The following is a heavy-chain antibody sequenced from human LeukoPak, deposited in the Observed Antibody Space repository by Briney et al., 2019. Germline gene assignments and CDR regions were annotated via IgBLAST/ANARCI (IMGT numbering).Heavy chain of an antibody. CDR3: ASGSGWLVQD. V-gene: IGHV4-59*08. D-gene: IGHD6-19*01. CDR2: IYYSGST. CDR1: GGSISGYY. Sequence: PSETLSLTCTVSGGSISGYYWSWVRQPPGKGLEWIGYIYYSGSTNYNPSLKSRVTMSVDTPKNQLSLKLSSVTAADTAVYYCASGSGWLVQDWGQGTLVTVSS. J-gene: IGHJ1*01.